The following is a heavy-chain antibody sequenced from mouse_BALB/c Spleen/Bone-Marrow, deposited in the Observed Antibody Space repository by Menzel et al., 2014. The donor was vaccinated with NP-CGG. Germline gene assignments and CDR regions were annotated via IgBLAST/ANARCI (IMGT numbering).Heavy chain of an antibody. CDR3: AGNHFGSNSLGY. Sequence: EVKLVESGPELEKPGASVKISCKASGYSFTGYNMNWVKQSDGRSLEWIGNIDPYYGGTSYNQKFRGKATVTVDKSSSTAYMQLTSLTSEDSAVYYCAGNHFGSNSLGYWGQGTLVTVSA. V-gene: IGHV1S135*01. D-gene: IGHD1-1*01. J-gene: IGHJ3*01. CDR1: GYSFTGYN. CDR2: IDPYYGGT.